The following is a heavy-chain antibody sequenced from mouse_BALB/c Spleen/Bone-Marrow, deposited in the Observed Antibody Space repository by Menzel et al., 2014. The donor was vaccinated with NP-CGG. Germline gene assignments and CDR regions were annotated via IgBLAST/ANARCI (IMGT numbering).Heavy chain of an antibody. V-gene: IGHV1S22*01. J-gene: IGHJ2*01. Sequence: LQQSGSELVRPGASVKLSCKASGYTFTGYWMHWVKQRPGQGLEWIGNIYPGSGSTNYDEKFKSKATLTVDTSSSTAYMQLSSLTSEDSAVYYCTNHYFDYWGQGTTLTVSS. CDR1: GYTFTGYW. CDR3: TNHYFDY. CDR2: IYPGSGST.